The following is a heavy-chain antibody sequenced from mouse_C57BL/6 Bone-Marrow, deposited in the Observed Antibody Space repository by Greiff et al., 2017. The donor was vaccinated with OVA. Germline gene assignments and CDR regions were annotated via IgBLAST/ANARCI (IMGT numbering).Heavy chain of an antibody. V-gene: IGHV1-80*01. J-gene: IGHJ2*01. CDR3: ARGYF. CDR1: GYAFSRSC. CDR2: IYPGDGDT. Sequence: QVQLQPSGAALVQPGASVEISCTASGYAFSRSCMNWVKPRPGPGLDWIGQIYPGDGDTNYNGKFKGKATLTADKSSSTAYMQLSSLTSEDSAVYFCARGYFWGQGTTLTGSS.